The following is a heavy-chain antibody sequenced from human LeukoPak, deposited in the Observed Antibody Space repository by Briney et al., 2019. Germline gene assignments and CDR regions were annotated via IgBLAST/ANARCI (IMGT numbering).Heavy chain of an antibody. V-gene: IGHV1-69*02. CDR1: GGTFSSHT. J-gene: IGHJ3*02. CDR3: ARVLSGAREYYYDSSGYTPEASFDI. Sequence: GASVKVSCKASGGTFSSHTISWVRQPPGQGLECMGRIIPILGIANYAQKFQGRVTITADKSTSTAYMELSSLRSEDTAVYYCARVLSGAREYYYDSSGYTPEASFDIWGQGTMVTVSS. CDR2: IIPILGIA. D-gene: IGHD3-22*01.